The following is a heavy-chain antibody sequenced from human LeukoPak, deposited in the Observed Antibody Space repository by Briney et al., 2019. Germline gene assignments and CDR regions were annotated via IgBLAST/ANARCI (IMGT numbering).Heavy chain of an antibody. Sequence: PGGSLRLSCAASGFTFSSYGMHWVRQAPGKGLEWVANINQDGTEKYYVDSVKGRFTISRDNAKNSLYLQMNSLRAEDTAVYYCARGGKDKYCSSMTCPFFDYWGQGTLVTVSS. V-gene: IGHV3-7*01. CDR3: ARGGKDKYCSSMTCPFFDY. J-gene: IGHJ4*02. CDR1: GFTFSSYG. D-gene: IGHD2-2*01. CDR2: INQDGTEK.